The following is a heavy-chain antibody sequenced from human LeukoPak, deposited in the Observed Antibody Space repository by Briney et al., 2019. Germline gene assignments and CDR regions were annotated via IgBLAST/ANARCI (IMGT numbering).Heavy chain of an antibody. CDR1: GFIFSNAW. D-gene: IGHD3-22*01. CDR2: IKSKTDGGTT. J-gene: IGHJ4*02. CDR3: STTYYYDSSEGY. V-gene: IGHV3-15*07. Sequence: GGSLRLSCAASGFIFSNAWMNWVRQAPGKGLEWVGRIKSKTDGGTTDYAAPVKGRFTISRDDSKNTLYLQMNSLKTEDTAVYYCSTTYYYDSSEGYWGQGTLVTVSS.